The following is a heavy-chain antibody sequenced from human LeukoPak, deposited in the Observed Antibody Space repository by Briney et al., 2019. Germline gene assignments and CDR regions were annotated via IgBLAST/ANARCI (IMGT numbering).Heavy chain of an antibody. Sequence: PGGSLRLSCAASGFSFSSYAMSWVRQAPGKGLEWVSSISGSGGSTNYADSVKGRFTISRDNSKNTLFLQMNSLRAEDTAVYYCAKDGGNNVVVVAALHYGGQGTLVTVSS. D-gene: IGHD2-15*01. CDR3: AKDGGNNVVVVAALHY. CDR2: ISGSGGST. CDR1: GFSFSSYA. V-gene: IGHV3-23*01. J-gene: IGHJ4*02.